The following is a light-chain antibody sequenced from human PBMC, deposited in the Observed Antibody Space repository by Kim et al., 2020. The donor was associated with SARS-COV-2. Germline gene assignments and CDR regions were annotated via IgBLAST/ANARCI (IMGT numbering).Light chain of an antibody. Sequence: QLVLTQPPSVSGAPGQRVTISCTGSDSNIGAGYHVHWYRHLPGTAPKLLIYDDANRPSGGPDRFSGSKSGTSASLAITGLQPEDEADYYCQSYDNSLSATVFGGGTKVTVL. CDR1: DSNIGAGYH. CDR2: DDA. CDR3: QSYDNSLSATV. V-gene: IGLV1-40*01. J-gene: IGLJ3*02.